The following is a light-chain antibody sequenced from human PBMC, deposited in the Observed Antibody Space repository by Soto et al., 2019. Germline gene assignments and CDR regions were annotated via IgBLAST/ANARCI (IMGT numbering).Light chain of an antibody. J-gene: IGLJ1*01. CDR2: EVT. V-gene: IGLV2-8*01. CDR1: AGDIGRYNY. Sequence: QSVLTQPPSASGSPGQSVTISCIGTAGDIGRYNYVSWYQHHPGKAPKLIIYEVTKRPSGVPDRFSGSKSGNTASLTVSGLQADDEADYYCNSYVGSNNYVFGTGTKVTVL. CDR3: NSYVGSNNYV.